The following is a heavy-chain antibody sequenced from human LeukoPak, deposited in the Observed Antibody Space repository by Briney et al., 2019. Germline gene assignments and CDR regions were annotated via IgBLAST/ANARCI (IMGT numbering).Heavy chain of an antibody. D-gene: IGHD2-15*01. J-gene: IGHJ5*02. V-gene: IGHV1-46*01. CDR2: INPSGGST. CDR1: GYTFSSYY. CDR3: ARDGRRPCGGGSCYAGWLDP. Sequence: ASVKVSCKASGYTFSSYYMHWVRQAPGQGLEWMGIINPSGGSTNYAQKFQDRVTVTRDTSTSTVYMELSSLRSEDTAVYYCARDGRRPCGGGSCYAGWLDPWGQGTQVTVSS.